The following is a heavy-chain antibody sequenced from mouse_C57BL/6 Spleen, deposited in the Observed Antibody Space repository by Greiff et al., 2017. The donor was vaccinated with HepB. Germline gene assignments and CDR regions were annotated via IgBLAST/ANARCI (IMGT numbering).Heavy chain of an antibody. J-gene: IGHJ1*03. Sequence: VQLQQSGAELVKPGASVKLSCKASGYTFTSYWMHWVKQRPGQGLEWIGMIHPNSGSTNYNEKFKSKATLTVDKSSSTAYMQLSSLTSEDSAVYYCARCGLYYGSSYGYFDVWGTGTTVTVSS. CDR2: IHPNSGST. V-gene: IGHV1-64*01. CDR3: ARCGLYYGSSYGYFDV. D-gene: IGHD1-1*01. CDR1: GYTFTSYW.